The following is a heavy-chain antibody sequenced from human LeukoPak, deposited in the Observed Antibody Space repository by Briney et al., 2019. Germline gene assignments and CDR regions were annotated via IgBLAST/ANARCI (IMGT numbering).Heavy chain of an antibody. Sequence: SGGSLRLSCAGSGFIFGGYTMNWVRQAPGKGLEWLSYISPSGGNKFYADSVKGRFTISRDNAKNSVFLQMNSLRVEDTAVYYCARDQQLSSAEYFQHWGQGTLVTVSS. J-gene: IGHJ1*01. CDR3: ARDQQLSSAEYFQH. D-gene: IGHD6-13*01. CDR1: GFIFGGYT. CDR2: ISPSGGNK. V-gene: IGHV3-48*04.